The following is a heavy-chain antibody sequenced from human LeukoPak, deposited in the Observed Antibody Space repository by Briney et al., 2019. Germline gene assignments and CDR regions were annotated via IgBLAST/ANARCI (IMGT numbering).Heavy chain of an antibody. CDR2: VYSGGTT. CDR1: GGSISSYY. D-gene: IGHD3-16*01. V-gene: IGHV4-59*01. J-gene: IGHJ6*03. Sequence: SETLSLTCTVSGGSISSYYWSWIRQPPGRGLEWIGHVYSGGTTEYSRSLKGRVTISLDASNNKVSLSLTSSTAADTAVYYCAREKVLMMSDVASPYYMDVWGRGTTVTVAS. CDR3: AREKVLMMSDVASPYYMDV.